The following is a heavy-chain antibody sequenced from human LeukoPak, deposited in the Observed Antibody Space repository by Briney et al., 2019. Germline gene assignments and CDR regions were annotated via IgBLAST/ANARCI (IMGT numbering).Heavy chain of an antibody. J-gene: IGHJ4*02. V-gene: IGHV4-59*01. Sequence: PSETLPLTCTVSGGSISTYYWSWIRQPPGKGLEWIGYIYYSGSTNYNPSLKSRVTISVDTSKNQFSLKLSSVTAADTAVYYCARTYYYGSGSYFFDYWGQGTLVTVSS. CDR1: GGSISTYY. D-gene: IGHD3-10*01. CDR3: ARTYYYGSGSYFFDY. CDR2: IYYSGST.